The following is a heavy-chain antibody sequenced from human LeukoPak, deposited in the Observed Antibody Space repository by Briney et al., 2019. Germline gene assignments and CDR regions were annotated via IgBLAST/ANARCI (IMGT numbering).Heavy chain of an antibody. Sequence: AETLSLTCAVYGGSLSDHYWSWFRQPPGKGLEWIGEINPRGNTIYNPSLKSRVTISVDTSKNQFSLNLSSVTAADTAVYYCAREPGYCSGGSCYGGWFDPWGQGTLVTVSS. J-gene: IGHJ5*02. V-gene: IGHV4-34*01. CDR1: GGSLSDHY. CDR2: INPRGNT. CDR3: AREPGYCSGGSCYGGWFDP. D-gene: IGHD2-15*01.